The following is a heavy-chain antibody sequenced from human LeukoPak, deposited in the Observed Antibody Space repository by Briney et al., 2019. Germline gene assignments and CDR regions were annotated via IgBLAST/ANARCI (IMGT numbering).Heavy chain of an antibody. CDR2: IYSSGST. J-gene: IGHJ3*02. Sequence: SETLSLTCTVSGGSISSGSYYWSWIRQPAGKGLEWIGRIYSSGSTNYNPSLKSRVTISVDTSKNQFSLKLSSVTAADTAVCYCAREGYDFWSGYFWAFDIWGQGTMVTVSS. V-gene: IGHV4-61*02. CDR1: GGSISSGSYY. CDR3: AREGYDFWSGYFWAFDI. D-gene: IGHD3-3*01.